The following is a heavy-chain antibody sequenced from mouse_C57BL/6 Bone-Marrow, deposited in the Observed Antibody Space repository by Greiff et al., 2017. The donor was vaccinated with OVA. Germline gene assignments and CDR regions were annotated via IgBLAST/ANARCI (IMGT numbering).Heavy chain of an antibody. CDR3: AREFYYYGSGVDY. CDR2: IDPSDSYT. CDR1: GYTFTSYW. V-gene: IGHV1-69*01. J-gene: IGHJ2*01. Sequence: QVQLQQPGAELVMPGASVKLSCKASGYTFTSYWMHWVKQRPGQGLEWIGEIDPSDSYTNYNQKFKGKSTLTVDKSSSTAYMQLSSLTSEDSAVYYCAREFYYYGSGVDYWGQGTTLTVSS. D-gene: IGHD1-1*01.